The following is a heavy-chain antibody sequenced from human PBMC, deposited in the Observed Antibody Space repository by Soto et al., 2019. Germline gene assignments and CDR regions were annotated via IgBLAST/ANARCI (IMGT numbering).Heavy chain of an antibody. CDR3: ATVGPGGIAVGGTPFDY. CDR2: FDPEDGET. Sequence: ASVKVSCKVSGYTLTELSMHWVRQAPGKGLEWMGGFDPEDGETIYAQKFQGRVTMTEDTSTDTAYMELSSLRSEDTAVYYCATVGPGGIAVGGTPFDYWGQGTLVTVSS. J-gene: IGHJ4*02. D-gene: IGHD6-19*01. CDR1: GYTLTELS. V-gene: IGHV1-24*01.